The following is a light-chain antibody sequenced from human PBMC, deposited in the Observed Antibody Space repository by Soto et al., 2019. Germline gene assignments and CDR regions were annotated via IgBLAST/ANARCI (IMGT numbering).Light chain of an antibody. Sequence: DIQMTQSPSTLSASVGDRVTITCRASQNIYSWLAWNQQKPGKAPKLLLYKASSLESGVPSRFSASGSGTEFTLNISSLQPDDFATYYCQQYNSFPWTFGQGTKVEIK. J-gene: IGKJ1*01. CDR1: QNIYSW. V-gene: IGKV1-5*03. CDR2: KAS. CDR3: QQYNSFPWT.